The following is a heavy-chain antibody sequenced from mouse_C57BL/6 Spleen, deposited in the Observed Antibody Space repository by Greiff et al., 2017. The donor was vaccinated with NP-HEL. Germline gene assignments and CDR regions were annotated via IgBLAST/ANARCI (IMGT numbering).Heavy chain of an antibody. V-gene: IGHV14-4*01. CDR1: GFNIKDDY. D-gene: IGHD4-1*01. J-gene: IGHJ2*01. CDR2: IDPENGDT. Sequence: EVQLQQSGAELVRPGASVKLSCTASGFNIKDDYMHWVKQRPEQGLEWIGWIDPENGDTEYASKFQGKATITADTSSNTAYLQLSSLTSEDTAVYYCTTRNWDENDYWGQGTTLTVSS. CDR3: TTRNWDENDY.